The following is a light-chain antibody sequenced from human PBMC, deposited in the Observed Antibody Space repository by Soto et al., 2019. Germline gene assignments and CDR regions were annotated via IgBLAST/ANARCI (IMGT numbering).Light chain of an antibody. Sequence: DIPMTQSPSSLSASVGDRVTITCRAGQSITSYLNWYQQKPGKAPKLLIYGASTLQSGVPSRFSGSGSGTDFTLTISSVQPEDFATNCCQQSDSTPITFGEGTRLEIK. V-gene: IGKV1-39*01. CDR3: QQSDSTPIT. J-gene: IGKJ5*01. CDR2: GAS. CDR1: QSITSY.